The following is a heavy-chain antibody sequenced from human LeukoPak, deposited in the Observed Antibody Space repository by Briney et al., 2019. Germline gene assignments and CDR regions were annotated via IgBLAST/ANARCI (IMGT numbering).Heavy chain of an antibody. CDR3: ASSELGFCSRTSCHDFDY. Sequence: SVKVSGKASGDTFSSYTISWVRQAPGQGLEWMGGIFPIFRTSNYAQKFQGRVTITTDESTNTAYMELSSLRSEDTAVYYCASSELGFCSRTSCHDFDYWGQGTLVTVSS. D-gene: IGHD2-2*01. J-gene: IGHJ4*02. CDR1: GDTFSSYT. CDR2: IFPIFRTS. V-gene: IGHV1-69*05.